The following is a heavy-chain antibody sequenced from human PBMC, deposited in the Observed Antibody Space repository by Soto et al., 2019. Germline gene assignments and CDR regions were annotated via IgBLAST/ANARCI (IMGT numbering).Heavy chain of an antibody. J-gene: IGHJ4*02. V-gene: IGHV2-5*01. CDR3: AHLSYYSGGPYSDY. D-gene: IGHD3-10*01. Sequence: QITLKESGPTLVKPTQTLTLTCTFSGFSLTTTRVGVAWFRQPPGKALEWLALTYWNDDTRYSRSLRSRLTFTKDISKNQVVLTMTNMAPVDTATYYCAHLSYYSGGPYSDYWGQGILVTVPS. CDR2: TYWNDDT. CDR1: GFSLTTTRVG.